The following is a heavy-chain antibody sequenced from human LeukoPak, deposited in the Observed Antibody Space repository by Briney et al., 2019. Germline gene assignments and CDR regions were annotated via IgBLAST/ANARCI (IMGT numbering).Heavy chain of an antibody. CDR2: IEQDGSEK. CDR3: ASRSYTVTTVVDY. Sequence: PGGSLRLSCAASGFTFSSYWMSWVRQAPGKGLEWVANIEQDGSEKYYVDSVKGRFTISRDNAKNSLYLQMNSLRAEDTAVYYCASRSYTVTTVVDYWGQGTLVTVSS. CDR1: GFTFSSYW. J-gene: IGHJ4*02. D-gene: IGHD4-11*01. V-gene: IGHV3-7*01.